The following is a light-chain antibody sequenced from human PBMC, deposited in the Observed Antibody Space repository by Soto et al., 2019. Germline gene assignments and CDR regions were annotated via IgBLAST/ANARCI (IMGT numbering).Light chain of an antibody. Sequence: QSVLTQSPSASASLGASVKLTCTLSSGHSNYAIAWHQQQSEKGPRYLMKLNSDGSHSKGDGIPDRFSGSSSGAERYLTISGLQSEDEADYSCQTWGSGIVVFCGGTKLTVL. CDR2: LNSDGSH. CDR1: SGHSNYA. J-gene: IGLJ2*01. V-gene: IGLV4-69*01. CDR3: QTWGSGIVV.